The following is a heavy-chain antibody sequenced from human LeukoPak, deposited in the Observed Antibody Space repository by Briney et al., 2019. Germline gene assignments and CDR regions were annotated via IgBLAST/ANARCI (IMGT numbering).Heavy chain of an antibody. J-gene: IGHJ4*02. Sequence: GGSLRLSCAASGFTFSSYSMNWVRQAPGKGLEWVSSISSSSSYIYYADSVKGRFTIPRDNAKNSLYLQMNSLRAEDTAVYYCARDRITIFGVAPGDWGQGTLVTVSS. V-gene: IGHV3-21*01. CDR3: ARDRITIFGVAPGD. CDR1: GFTFSSYS. D-gene: IGHD3-3*01. CDR2: ISSSSSYI.